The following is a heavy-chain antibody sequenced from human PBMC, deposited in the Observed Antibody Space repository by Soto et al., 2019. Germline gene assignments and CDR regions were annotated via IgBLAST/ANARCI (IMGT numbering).Heavy chain of an antibody. J-gene: IGHJ4*02. CDR3: ARDYPYCTGGSCLGY. Sequence: QVQLVQSGAEVKKPGASVKVSCKASGYTFTSFVVHWVRQAPGQSLEWWGWIDAGKGNTKYSHKFQGRVIITRDTSASTAYMDLSSLTSEDTAVYYCARDYPYCTGGSCLGYWGQGTLVIVSS. CDR1: GYTFTSFV. D-gene: IGHD2-15*01. V-gene: IGHV1-3*01. CDR2: IDAGKGNT.